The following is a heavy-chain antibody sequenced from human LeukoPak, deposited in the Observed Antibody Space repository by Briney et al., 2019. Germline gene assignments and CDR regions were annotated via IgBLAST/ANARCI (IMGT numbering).Heavy chain of an antibody. J-gene: IGHJ6*02. CDR3: ARDFQAAAAVGVGMDV. CDR1: GFTFCCYG. CDR2: IWYDGSNT. Sequence: GGALRLCCGAPGFTFCCYGMAWVRQAPAKGVGGVGVIWYDGSNTYYAGSVKGRFTISRDNSKNTLYLQMNSLRAEDTAVYYCARDFQAAAAVGVGMDVWGQGTTVTVSS. V-gene: IGHV3-33*01. D-gene: IGHD6-13*01.